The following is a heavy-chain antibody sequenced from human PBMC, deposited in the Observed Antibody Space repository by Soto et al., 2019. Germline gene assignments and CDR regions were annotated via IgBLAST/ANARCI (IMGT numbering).Heavy chain of an antibody. J-gene: IGHJ6*02. CDR2: IGPAGDT. CDR1: GFTFSSYD. CDR3: ARDSRDSYGMDV. V-gene: IGHV3-13*01. Sequence: EVQLLESGGGLVQPGGSLRLSCAASGFTFSSYDMHWVRQATGQGLEWVSAIGPAGDTYYPGSVKGRFTISRENAKNSLYLQMNSLSAGDTAVYYCARDSRDSYGMDVWGQGATVTVSS.